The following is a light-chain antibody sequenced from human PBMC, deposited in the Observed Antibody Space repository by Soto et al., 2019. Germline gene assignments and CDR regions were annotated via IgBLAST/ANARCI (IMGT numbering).Light chain of an antibody. CDR2: EVS. CDR3: SSYAGSNPYWV. Sequence: QSALTQPPSASGSPGQSVTISCTGTSSDVGGYNYVSWFQQHPGKAPKLMIYEVSKRPSGVPDRFSGSKSGNTASLTVSGLQAEDEAHYYCSSYAGSNPYWVFGGGTKVTVL. J-gene: IGLJ3*02. CDR1: SSDVGGYNY. V-gene: IGLV2-8*01.